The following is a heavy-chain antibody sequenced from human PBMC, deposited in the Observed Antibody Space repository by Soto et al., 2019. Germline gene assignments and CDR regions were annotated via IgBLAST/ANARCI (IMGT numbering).Heavy chain of an antibody. CDR3: ATGSYGSQDYYTRAKGNWFDP. J-gene: IGHJ5*02. D-gene: IGHD3-10*01. Sequence: PGGSLRLSCTSSGFTLNSYAMSWVRQAPGKGLEWVVGISANGAGTYYVDSVRGRFTISRDDSKNTLFLQMSSLRAEDTAVYFCATGSYGSQDYYTRAKGNWFDPWGQGTLVTVSS. CDR2: ISANGAGT. CDR1: GFTLNSYA. V-gene: IGHV3-23*01.